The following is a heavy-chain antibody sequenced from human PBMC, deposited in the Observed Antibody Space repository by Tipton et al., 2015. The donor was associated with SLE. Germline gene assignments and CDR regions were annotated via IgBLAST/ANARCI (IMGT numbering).Heavy chain of an antibody. CDR3: ARVMVRGEFDP. CDR2: INHSGST. D-gene: IGHD3-10*01. V-gene: IGHV4-30-4*08. Sequence: TLSLTCTVSGGSISSGDYYWSWIRQPPGKGLEWIGEINHSGSTNYNPSLKSRVTISVDTSKNQFSLQLNSVTPEDTAVYYCARVMVRGEFDPWGQGTLVTVSS. CDR1: GGSISSGDYY. J-gene: IGHJ5*02.